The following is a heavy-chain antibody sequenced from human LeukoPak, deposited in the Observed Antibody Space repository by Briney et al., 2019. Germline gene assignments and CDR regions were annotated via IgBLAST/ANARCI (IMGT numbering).Heavy chain of an antibody. CDR2: IYPGDSDT. CDR3: ARRRGYGDYEYYFDY. CDR1: GYSFTSYW. J-gene: IGHJ4*02. V-gene: IGHV5-51*01. D-gene: IGHD4-17*01. Sequence: GESLKISCKGSGYSFTSYWIGWVRQMPGKGLEWMGIIYPGDSDTRYSPSFQGQVTISADKSISTAYLQWSSLKASDAAMYYCARRRGYGDYEYYFDYWGQGTLVTVSS.